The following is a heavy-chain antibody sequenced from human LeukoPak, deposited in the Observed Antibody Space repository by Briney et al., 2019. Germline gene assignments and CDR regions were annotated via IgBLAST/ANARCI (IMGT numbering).Heavy chain of an antibody. CDR1: GFTFSSYW. CDR2: IKQDGSEK. V-gene: IGHV3-7*01. CDR3: ASLDTATRNYYYYYGMDV. D-gene: IGHD5-18*01. J-gene: IGHJ6*02. Sequence: GGSLRLSCAASGFTFSSYWMRWVRQAPGKGLEWVANIKQDGSEKYYVDSVKGRFTISRDNAKNSLYLQMNSLRAEDTAVYYCASLDTATRNYYYYYGMDVWGQGTTVTVSS.